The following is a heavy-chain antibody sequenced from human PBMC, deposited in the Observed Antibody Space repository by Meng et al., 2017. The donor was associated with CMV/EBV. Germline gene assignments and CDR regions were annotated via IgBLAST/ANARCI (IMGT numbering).Heavy chain of an antibody. CDR1: GGSFSGYY. D-gene: IGHD3-3*01. V-gene: IGHV4-59*01. Sequence: SETLSLTCAVHGGSFSGYYWSWIRQPPGKGLEWIGYIYYSGSTNYNPSLKSRVTISVDTSKNQFSLKLSSVTAADTAVYYCARDWITIFDYYYGMDVWGQGTTVTVSS. J-gene: IGHJ6*02. CDR2: IYYSGST. CDR3: ARDWITIFDYYYGMDV.